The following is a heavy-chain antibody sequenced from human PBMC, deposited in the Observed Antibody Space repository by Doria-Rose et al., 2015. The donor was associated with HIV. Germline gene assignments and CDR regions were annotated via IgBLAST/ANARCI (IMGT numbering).Heavy chain of an antibody. CDR2: IFSDDDR. CDR1: GVSLSSPGMG. D-gene: IGHD6-13*01. Sequence: SGPVLVKPTETLTLTCTVSGVSLSSPGMGVSWIRQPPGKALEWLAKIFSDDDRSYKTSLQSRLTISRGTSKSQVVLTMTDMDPVDTATYYCARIKSSRWYHKYYFDFWGQGTLVIVSA. CDR3: ARIKSSRWYHKYYFDF. J-gene: IGHJ4*02. V-gene: IGHV2-26*01.